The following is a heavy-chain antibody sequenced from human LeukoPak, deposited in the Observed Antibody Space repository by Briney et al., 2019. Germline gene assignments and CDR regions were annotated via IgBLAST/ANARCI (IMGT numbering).Heavy chain of an antibody. Sequence: ASVKVSCKASGYTFTGYYMHWVRQAPGQGLEWMGWINPNSGGTNYAQKFQGRVTMTRDTSISTAYMELSRLRSDDTAVYSCARGPLWFGELPAYYFDYWGQGTLVTVSS. CDR3: ARGPLWFGELPAYYFDY. CDR2: INPNSGGT. CDR1: GYTFTGYY. D-gene: IGHD3-10*01. J-gene: IGHJ4*02. V-gene: IGHV1-2*02.